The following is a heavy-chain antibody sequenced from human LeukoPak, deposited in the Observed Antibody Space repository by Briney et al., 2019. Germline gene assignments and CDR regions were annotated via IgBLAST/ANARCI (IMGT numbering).Heavy chain of an antibody. J-gene: IGHJ5*02. V-gene: IGHV4-4*09. Sequence: SETLSLTCIVSGRSISPYYWSWFRQAPGRGLEWIGYIFSSGAASYKPSLKSRVTISVDTSKNQFSLKLSSVTAADTAVYYCARIDWGGNWFDPWGQGTLVTVSS. CDR2: IFSSGAA. CDR3: ARIDWGGNWFDP. D-gene: IGHD7-27*01. CDR1: GRSISPYY.